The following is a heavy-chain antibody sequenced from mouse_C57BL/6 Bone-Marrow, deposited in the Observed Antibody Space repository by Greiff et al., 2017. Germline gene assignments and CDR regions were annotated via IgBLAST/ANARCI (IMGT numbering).Heavy chain of an antibody. CDR2: ISSGGDYI. D-gene: IGHD1-3*01. V-gene: IGHV5-9-1*02. CDR1: GFTFSSYA. J-gene: IGHJ4*01. Sequence: EVHLVESGEGLVKPGGSLKLSCAASGFTFSSYAMSWVRQTPEKRLEWVAYISSGGDYIYYADTVKGRFTIPRDNARNTLYLQLSSLKSEDTTMYYYTRESGSYAMDYWGQGTSVTVSS. CDR3: TRESGSYAMDY.